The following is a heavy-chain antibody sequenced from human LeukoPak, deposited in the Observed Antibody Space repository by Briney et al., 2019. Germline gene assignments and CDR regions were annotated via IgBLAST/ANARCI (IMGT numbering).Heavy chain of an antibody. V-gene: IGHV4-39*01. CDR2: IYYSGST. D-gene: IGHD2-2*01. CDR1: GGSISSSSYY. Sequence: KPSETLSLTCTVSGGSISSSSYYWGWIRQPPGKGLEWIGSIYYSGSTYYNPSLKSRVTISVDTSKNQFSLKLSSVTAADTAVYYCSLYCSSTSCYYYYGMDVWGQGTTVTVSS. CDR3: SLYCSSTSCYYYYGMDV. J-gene: IGHJ6*02.